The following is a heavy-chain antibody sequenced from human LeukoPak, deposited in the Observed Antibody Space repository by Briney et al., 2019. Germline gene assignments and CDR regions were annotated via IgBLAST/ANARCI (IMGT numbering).Heavy chain of an antibody. CDR2: ISRSGSTK. D-gene: IGHD5-24*01. Sequence: GGSLRLSCAASGFTFSDYNMRWIRQAPGKGLEWVSSISRSGSTKYYADSVKGRFTISTDNAKNSLFLQMNSLRAEDTAVYYCARGEMATIWAYFDYWGQGTLVTVSS. V-gene: IGHV3-11*01. J-gene: IGHJ4*02. CDR1: GFTFSDYN. CDR3: ARGEMATIWAYFDY.